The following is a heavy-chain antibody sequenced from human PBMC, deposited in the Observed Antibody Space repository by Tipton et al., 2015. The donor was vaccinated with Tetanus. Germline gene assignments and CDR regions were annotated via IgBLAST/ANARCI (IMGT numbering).Heavy chain of an antibody. CDR2: ISGSSNYI. J-gene: IGHJ6*02. D-gene: IGHD2-15*01. CDR1: GFTFSDYS. CDR3: ARCSGGACYRGNHYYYGMDV. Sequence: SLRLSCAASGFTFSDYSMNWVRQAPGKGLEWVSSISGSSNYINYADSVKGRFTISRDNAKNSLYLQMNSLRAEDTAVYYCARCSGGACYRGNHYYYGMDVWGQGTTVTVSS. V-gene: IGHV3-21*01.